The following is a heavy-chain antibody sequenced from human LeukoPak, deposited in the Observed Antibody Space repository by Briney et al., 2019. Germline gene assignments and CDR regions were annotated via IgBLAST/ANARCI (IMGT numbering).Heavy chain of an antibody. Sequence: ASVKVSCKASGYTFTGYYMHWVRQAPGQGLEWMGWISAYNGNTNYAQKLQGRVTMTTDTSTSTAYMELRSLRSDDTAVYYCASSVYADSYFDYWGQGTLVTVSS. CDR3: ASSVYADSYFDY. CDR2: ISAYNGNT. D-gene: IGHD2/OR15-2a*01. V-gene: IGHV1-18*04. J-gene: IGHJ4*02. CDR1: GYTFTGYY.